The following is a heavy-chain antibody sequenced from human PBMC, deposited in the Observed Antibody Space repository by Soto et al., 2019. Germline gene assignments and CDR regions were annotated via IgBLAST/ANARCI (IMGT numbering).Heavy chain of an antibody. D-gene: IGHD5-18*01. CDR1: GFTFSSYA. CDR3: ARDATGESGYSYGSFDY. V-gene: IGHV3-30-3*01. CDR2: ISYDGSNK. J-gene: IGHJ4*02. Sequence: GGSLRLSCAASGFTFSSYAMHWVRQAPGKGLEWVAVISYDGSNKYYADSVKGRFTISRDNSKNTLYLQMNSLRAEDTAVYYCARDATGESGYSYGSFDYWGQGTLVTVS.